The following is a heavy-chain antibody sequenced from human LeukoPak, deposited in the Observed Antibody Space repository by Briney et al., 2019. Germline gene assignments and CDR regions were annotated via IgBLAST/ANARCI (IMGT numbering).Heavy chain of an antibody. CDR1: GLTVSSNY. CDR3: ARYTFRAVDI. J-gene: IGHJ3*02. D-gene: IGHD3-16*01. Sequence: GGSLRLSCAASGLTVSSNYMTWVRQAPGKGLEWVSNIYAGGDTHYADSVRGRFTISRDNSNNTLYLQMNSLRAEDTAVYYCARYTFRAVDIWGQGTMITVSS. CDR2: IYAGGDT. V-gene: IGHV3-53*01.